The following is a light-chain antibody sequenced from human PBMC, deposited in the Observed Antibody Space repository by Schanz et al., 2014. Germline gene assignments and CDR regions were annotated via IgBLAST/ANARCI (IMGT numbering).Light chain of an antibody. J-gene: IGKJ1*01. CDR3: QQYGSSPRT. CDR2: GAS. V-gene: IGKV3-20*01. CDR1: QTVTTSY. Sequence: EIVLTQSPGTLSLSPGERATLSCRASQTVTTSYLAWYQQKPGQAPRFLIFGASSRATGIPDRFSGSGSGTDFTLTISRLEPEDFEVYYCQQYGSSPRTFGQGTKVELK.